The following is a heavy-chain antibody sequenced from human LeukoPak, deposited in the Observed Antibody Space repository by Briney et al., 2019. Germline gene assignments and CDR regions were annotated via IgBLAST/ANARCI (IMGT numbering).Heavy chain of an antibody. V-gene: IGHV4-59*01. CDR1: GGSISSYY. CDR3: ARVATAMDPFFDY. Sequence: KPSETLSLTCTVSGGSISSYYWSWIRQPPGKGLEWIGYIYYSGSTNYNPSLKSRVTISVDTSKNQFSLKLISVTAADTAVYYRARVATAMDPFFDYWGQGTLVTVSS. CDR2: IYYSGST. D-gene: IGHD5-18*01. J-gene: IGHJ4*02.